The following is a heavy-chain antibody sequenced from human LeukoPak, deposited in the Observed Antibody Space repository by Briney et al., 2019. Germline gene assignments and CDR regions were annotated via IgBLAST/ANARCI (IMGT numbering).Heavy chain of an antibody. V-gene: IGHV1-46*01. J-gene: IGHJ4*02. CDR1: VYTFTSYS. CDR2: INPSGGST. CDR3: ARGSYYGSGGYYYAFDY. Sequence: ASVKVSCKASVYTFTSYSMHWVRQAPGQGLEWMGIINPSGGSTSYTQKFQGRLTMTGDTSTSTVYMELSSLRSEDTAVYYCARGSYYGSGGYYYAFDYWGQGTLVTVSS. D-gene: IGHD3-10*01.